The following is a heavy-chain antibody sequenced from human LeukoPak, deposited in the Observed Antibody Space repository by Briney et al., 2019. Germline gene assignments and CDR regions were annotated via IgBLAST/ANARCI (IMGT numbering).Heavy chain of an antibody. J-gene: IGHJ6*04. CDR2: LSSDGSNK. D-gene: IGHD3-10*02. CDR1: GFTFSSYS. Sequence: PGGSLRLSCAASGFTFSSYSMHCFRQAPGKGLEWVAVLSSDGSNKYYADSVRGRFAISRDNSKNKLYLQMNSLRAEDTAVYYCAELGITMIGGVWGKGTTVTISS. V-gene: IGHV3-30*09. CDR3: AELGITMIGGV.